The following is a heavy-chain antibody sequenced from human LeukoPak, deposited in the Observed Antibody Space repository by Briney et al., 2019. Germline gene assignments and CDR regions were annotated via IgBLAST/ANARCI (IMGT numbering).Heavy chain of an antibody. J-gene: IGHJ4*02. V-gene: IGHV1-24*01. CDR2: FDPEDGET. D-gene: IGHD6-19*01. CDR1: GGTFSSYA. Sequence: ASVKVSCKASGGTFSSYAISWVRQAPGKGLEWMGGFDPEDGETIYAQKFQGRVTMTEDTSTDTAYMELSSLRSEDTAVYYCATDSSSGWLPHDYWGQGTLVTVSS. CDR3: ATDSSSGWLPHDY.